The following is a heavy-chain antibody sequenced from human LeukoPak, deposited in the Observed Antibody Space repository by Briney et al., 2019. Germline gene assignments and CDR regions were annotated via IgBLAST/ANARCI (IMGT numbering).Heavy chain of an antibody. CDR3: ARDGLTGSHSDY. Sequence: GGSLRLSCAASGFTFSSYSMNWVRQVPGRGLEWVSSISGSSSYISYADSVKGRFTISRDNAKNSLYLQMNSLRAEDTAMYYCARDGLTGSHSDYWGQGTLVTVSS. V-gene: IGHV3-21*01. CDR1: GFTFSSYS. D-gene: IGHD1-26*01. J-gene: IGHJ4*02. CDR2: ISGSSSYI.